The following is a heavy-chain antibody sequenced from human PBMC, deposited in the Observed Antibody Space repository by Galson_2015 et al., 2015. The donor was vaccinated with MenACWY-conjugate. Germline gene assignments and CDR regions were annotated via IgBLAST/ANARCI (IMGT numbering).Heavy chain of an antibody. D-gene: IGHD3/OR15-3a*01. V-gene: IGHV3-7*01. J-gene: IGHJ4*02. CDR1: GFTFSNSW. Sequence: SLRLSCAASGFTFSNSWMNWIRQAPGTGLEWVANINQEGRQGAYVDSVKGRFTISRDKAQNSVYLEMNSLGDEYTAVFYCAAWTADYNYWAQGTLVTVSS. CDR3: AAWTADYNY. CDR2: INQEGRQG.